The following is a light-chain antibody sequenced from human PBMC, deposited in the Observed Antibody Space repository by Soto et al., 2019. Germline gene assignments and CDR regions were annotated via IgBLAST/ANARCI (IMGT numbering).Light chain of an antibody. V-gene: IGKV3-11*01. CDR1: QSISTY. CDR2: DAS. J-gene: IGKJ1*01. Sequence: EIVLTQSPATLSLSPGERATLSCRASQSISTYLAWYQQKPGQAPRLLIYDASTRATGIPARFSGSGSGTHFTLTISNLEPEDFAVYYCQQRSNRRAFGQGTKVEVK. CDR3: QQRSNRRA.